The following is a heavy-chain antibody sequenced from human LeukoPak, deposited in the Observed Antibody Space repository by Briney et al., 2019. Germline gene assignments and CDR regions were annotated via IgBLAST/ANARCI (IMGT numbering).Heavy chain of an antibody. D-gene: IGHD3-22*01. CDR3: ARDAYDSSGILDY. V-gene: IGHV1-69*05. J-gene: IGHJ4*02. CDR1: RGTFSSYA. Sequence: ASVKVSCKASRGTFSSYAISWVRQAPGQGLEWMGRIIPIFGTANYAQKFQGRVTITTDESTGTAYMELSSLRSEDTAVYYCARDAYDSSGILDYWGQGTLVTVSS. CDR2: IIPIFGTA.